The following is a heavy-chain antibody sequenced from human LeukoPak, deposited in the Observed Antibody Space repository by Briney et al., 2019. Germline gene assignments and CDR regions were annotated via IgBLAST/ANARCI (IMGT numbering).Heavy chain of an antibody. J-gene: IGHJ3*02. CDR1: GFTFSSYE. D-gene: IGHD2-2*01. CDR3: ARVDASDAFDI. V-gene: IGHV3-21*01. CDR2: IRSSSSNI. Sequence: GGSLRLSCAASGFTFSSYEMNWVRQAPGKGLEWVSSIRSSSSNIHYVDSVKGRFTISRDNAKNSLYLQLNSLRAEDTAVYYCARVDASDAFDIWGQGTMVTVSS.